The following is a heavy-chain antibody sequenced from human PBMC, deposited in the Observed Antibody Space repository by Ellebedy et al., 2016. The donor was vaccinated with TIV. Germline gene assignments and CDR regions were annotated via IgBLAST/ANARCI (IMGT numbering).Heavy chain of an antibody. D-gene: IGHD1-26*01. V-gene: IGHV3-11*01. CDR3: AKGTPHGELRLLDY. CDR1: GFTFSDYY. CDR2: ISSSGSTI. J-gene: IGHJ4*02. Sequence: GESLKISCAASGFTFSDYYMSWIRQAPGKGLEWVSYISSSGSTIYYADSVKGRFTISRDNAKNSLYLQMDSLRAEDTAVYYCAKGTPHGELRLLDYWGQGTLVTVSS.